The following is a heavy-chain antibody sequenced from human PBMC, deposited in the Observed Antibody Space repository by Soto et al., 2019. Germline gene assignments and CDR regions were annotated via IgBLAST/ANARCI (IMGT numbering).Heavy chain of an antibody. J-gene: IGHJ4*02. CDR1: GFTFSTYA. CDR2: ISSAGYT. D-gene: IGHD2-2*01. V-gene: IGHV3-23*01. Sequence: PGGSLRLSCAASGFTFSTYALSWVRQAPGKGPEWVASISSAGYTYYADSVKGRFTISRDNSENTLYLQMSSLRAEDTAIYYCATRKYCPSTTCFDYWGQGTQVTVSS. CDR3: ATRKYCPSTTCFDY.